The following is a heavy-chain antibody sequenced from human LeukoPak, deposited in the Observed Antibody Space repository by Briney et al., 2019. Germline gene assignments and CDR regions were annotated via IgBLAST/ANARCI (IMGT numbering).Heavy chain of an antibody. Sequence: PGGSLRLSCAASGFTFSDYYMSWIRQAPGKGLEWGSYISSSGSTIYYADSVKGRFTISRDNAKNSLYLQMNSLRAEDTAVYYCARGDFPAINRWRGGGPVDYWGQGTLVTVSS. V-gene: IGHV3-11*04. D-gene: IGHD1-14*01. CDR1: GFTFSDYY. CDR2: ISSSGSTI. J-gene: IGHJ4*02. CDR3: ARGDFPAINRWRGGGPVDY.